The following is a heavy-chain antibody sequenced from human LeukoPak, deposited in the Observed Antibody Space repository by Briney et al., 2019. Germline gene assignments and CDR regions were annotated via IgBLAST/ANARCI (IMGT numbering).Heavy chain of an antibody. CDR2: ISNDESNK. V-gene: IGHV3-30*18. J-gene: IGHJ4*02. Sequence: AGGSLRLSCAASGFTFSSSGMHWVRQAPGKGLEWVAVISNDESNKYYADSVKGRFTISRDNSKNTLYLQMNSLRAEDTAVYYCAKGDYGDYVGYWGQGTLVTVSS. D-gene: IGHD4-17*01. CDR3: AKGDYGDYVGY. CDR1: GFTFSSSG.